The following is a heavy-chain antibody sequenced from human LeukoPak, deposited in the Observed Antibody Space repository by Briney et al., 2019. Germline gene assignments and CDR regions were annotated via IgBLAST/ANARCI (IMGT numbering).Heavy chain of an antibody. D-gene: IGHD6-6*01. V-gene: IGHV1-18*01. CDR2: ISPYNGNT. CDR3: ARLIAARGDY. CDR1: GYSFPSYG. Sequence: ASVKVSCKASGYSFPSYGISWVRQAPGQGPEWMGWISPYNGNTNYAQKLQGRATMTTDTSTSTAYMELSSLRSEDTAVYYCARLIAARGDYWGQGTLVTVSS. J-gene: IGHJ4*02.